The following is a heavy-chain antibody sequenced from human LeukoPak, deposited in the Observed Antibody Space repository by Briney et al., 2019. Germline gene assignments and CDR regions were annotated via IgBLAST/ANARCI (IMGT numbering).Heavy chain of an antibody. CDR1: GFTFSSYW. CDR3: ARDAGYCSGGSCPLVANAFDI. J-gene: IGHJ3*02. V-gene: IGHV3-7*01. CDR2: IKQDGSEK. D-gene: IGHD2-15*01. Sequence: GGSLRLSCAASGFTFSSYWMSWVRQAPGKGLEWVANIKQDGSEKYYVDSVKGRFTISRDNAKNSLYLQMNSLRAEDTAVYCCARDAGYCSGGSCPLVANAFDIWGQGTMVTVSS.